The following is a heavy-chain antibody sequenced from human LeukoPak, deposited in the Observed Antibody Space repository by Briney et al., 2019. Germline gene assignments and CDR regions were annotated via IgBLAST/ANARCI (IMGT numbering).Heavy chain of an antibody. D-gene: IGHD3-9*01. Sequence: PGGSLRRSCAASGFTFSSYSMNWVRQAPGKGLEWVSSISSSSSYIYYADSVKGRFTISRDNAKNSLYLQMNSLRAEDTAVYYCARDGGPTYYDILTGYYMSSYYYYYMDVWGKGTTVTVSS. V-gene: IGHV3-21*01. CDR1: GFTFSSYS. CDR3: ARDGGPTYYDILTGYYMSSYYYYYMDV. J-gene: IGHJ6*03. CDR2: ISSSSSYI.